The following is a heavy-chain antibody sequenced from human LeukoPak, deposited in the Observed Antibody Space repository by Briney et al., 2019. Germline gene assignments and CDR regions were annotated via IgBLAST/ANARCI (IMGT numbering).Heavy chain of an antibody. CDR1: GFPFSTYA. J-gene: IGHJ4*02. CDR3: ARVGRWLQFLLDY. Sequence: PGKSLRLSCTASGFPFSTYAMHWVRQAPGKGLEWVAVISYDGRSKYYADSVKGRFTISRDNAKNSLYLQMNSLRAEDTAVYYCARVGRWLQFLLDYWGQGTLVTVSS. V-gene: IGHV3-30*07. D-gene: IGHD5-24*01. CDR2: ISYDGRSK.